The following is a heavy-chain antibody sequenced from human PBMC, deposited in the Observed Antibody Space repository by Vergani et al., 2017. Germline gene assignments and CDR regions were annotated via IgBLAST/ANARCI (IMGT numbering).Heavy chain of an antibody. V-gene: IGHV3-23*01. J-gene: IGHJ4*02. D-gene: IGHD2-15*01. CDR2: ISGSGGST. Sequence: EVQLLESGGGLVQPGGSLRLSCAASGFTFSSYAMSWVRQGPGKGLEWVSAISGSGGSTYYADSVKGRFTISRDNSKNTLYLQMNSLRAEDTAVYYCAKDFVVVVASDYWGQGTLVTVSS. CDR3: AKDFVVVVASDY. CDR1: GFTFSSYA.